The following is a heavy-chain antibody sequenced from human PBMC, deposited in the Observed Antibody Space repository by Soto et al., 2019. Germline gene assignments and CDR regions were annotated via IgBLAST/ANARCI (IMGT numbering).Heavy chain of an antibody. J-gene: IGHJ3*02. D-gene: IGHD3-9*01. CDR3: ARSRVFYDILTGPKRRDDAFDI. Sequence: EVQLVQSGAEVKKPGESLRISCKGSGYSFTSYWISWVRQMPGKGLEWMGRIDPSDSYTNYSPSFQGHVTISADKSISTAYLQWSSLKASDTAMYYCARSRVFYDILTGPKRRDDAFDIWGQGTMVTVSS. V-gene: IGHV5-10-1*03. CDR1: GYSFTSYW. CDR2: IDPSDSYT.